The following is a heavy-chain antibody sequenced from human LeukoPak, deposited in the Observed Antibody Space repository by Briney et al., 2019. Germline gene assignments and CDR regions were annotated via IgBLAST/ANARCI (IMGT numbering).Heavy chain of an antibody. CDR1: GYTFTNNY. CDR3: ARDQEGFDY. Sequence: VASVKVSFTASGYTFTNNYLHWVRQAPGQGLEWMGMIYPRDGSTSYAQNFQGRVTVTRDTSTTTVHMELRGLRSEDTAVYYCARDQEGFDYWGQGTVVTVSS. CDR2: IYPRDGST. V-gene: IGHV1-46*01. J-gene: IGHJ4*02.